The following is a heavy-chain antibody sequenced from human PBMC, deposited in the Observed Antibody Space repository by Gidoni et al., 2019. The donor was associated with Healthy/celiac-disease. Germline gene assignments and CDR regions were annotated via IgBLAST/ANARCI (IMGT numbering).Heavy chain of an antibody. J-gene: IGHJ4*02. V-gene: IGHV1-69*01. CDR3: VRARYCSGGSCYRGPFDY. CDR1: GGTFSSYA. D-gene: IGHD2-15*01. Sequence: QVQLVQSGAEVKKPGSSVTVSCKAYGGTFSSYAIRWVRQAPGQGLEWMGGIIPIFGTANYAQKFQGRVTITADESTSTAYMELSSLRSEDTAVYYCVRARYCSGGSCYRGPFDYWGQGTLVTVSS. CDR2: IIPIFGTA.